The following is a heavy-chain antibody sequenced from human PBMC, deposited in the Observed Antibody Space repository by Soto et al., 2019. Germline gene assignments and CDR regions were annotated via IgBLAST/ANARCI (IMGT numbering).Heavy chain of an antibody. CDR2: IYSGGST. V-gene: IGHV3-53*04. D-gene: IGHD6-13*01. J-gene: IGHJ3*02. CDR1: GFTVSSNY. CDR3: ARGQSSSWYAGAFDI. Sequence: GGSLRLSCAASGFTVSSNYMSWVRQAPGKGLEWVSVIYSGGSTYYADSVKGRFTISRHNSKNTLYLQMNSLRAEDTAVYYCARGQSSSWYAGAFDIWGQGTMVTVSS.